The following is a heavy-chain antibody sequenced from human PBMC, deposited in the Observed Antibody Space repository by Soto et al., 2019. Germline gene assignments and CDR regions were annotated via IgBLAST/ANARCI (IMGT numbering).Heavy chain of an antibody. D-gene: IGHD3-3*01. CDR3: AKDSRFLEGLSPRPPDY. V-gene: IGHV3-30*18. J-gene: IGHJ4*02. CDR2: ISYDGSNK. Sequence: PGGCLRLSCAASGFTFSSYGMHWVRQAPGKGLEWVAAISYDGSNKYYADSVKGRFTISRDNSKNTLYLQMNSLRAEDTAVYYCAKDSRFLEGLSPRPPDYWGQEILVTVSS. CDR1: GFTFSSYG.